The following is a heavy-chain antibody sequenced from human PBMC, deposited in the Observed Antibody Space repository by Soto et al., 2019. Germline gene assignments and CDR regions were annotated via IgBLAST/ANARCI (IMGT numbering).Heavy chain of an antibody. D-gene: IGHD3-10*01. CDR2: IWYGGSNK. Sequence: QVQLVESGGGVVQPGRSLRLSCAASGFTFSSYGMHWVRQAPGKGLEWVGVIWYGGSNKYYADSVKGRFTISRDNSKNTLYLQMNSLRAEDTAVYYCARGLTSRMVWFGEFLYYFDYWGQGTLVTVSS. CDR3: ARGLTSRMVWFGEFLYYFDY. V-gene: IGHV3-33*01. CDR1: GFTFSSYG. J-gene: IGHJ4*02.